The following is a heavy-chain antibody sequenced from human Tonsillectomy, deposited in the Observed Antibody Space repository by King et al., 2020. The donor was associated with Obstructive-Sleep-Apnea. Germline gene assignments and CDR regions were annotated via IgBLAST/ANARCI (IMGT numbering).Heavy chain of an antibody. V-gene: IGHV3-43*01. CDR2: ISWDGGST. CDR3: AKGDVVVTAILDY. J-gene: IGHJ4*02. Sequence: VQLVESGGVVVQPGGSLRLSCAASGFTFDDYTMHWVRQAPGKGLEWVSLISWDGGSTYYADSVKGRFTISRDNSKNSLYLQMNSLGTEDTALYYCAKGDVVVTAILDYWGQGTLVTVSS. CDR1: GFTFDDYT. D-gene: IGHD2-21*02.